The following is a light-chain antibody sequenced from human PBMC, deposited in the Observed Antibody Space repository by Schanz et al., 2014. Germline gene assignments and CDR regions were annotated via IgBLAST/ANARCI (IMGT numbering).Light chain of an antibody. Sequence: DIQVTQAPSSLSASVGDRVTITCRASQGIRNYLAWYQQSPGKAPKLLIYTASTLQSGVPSRFSGSGSGTEFTLTISSLQPEDVATYYCQKYDSAPWTFGQGTKVEIK. J-gene: IGKJ1*01. CDR1: QGIRNY. CDR3: QKYDSAPWT. CDR2: TAS. V-gene: IGKV1-27*01.